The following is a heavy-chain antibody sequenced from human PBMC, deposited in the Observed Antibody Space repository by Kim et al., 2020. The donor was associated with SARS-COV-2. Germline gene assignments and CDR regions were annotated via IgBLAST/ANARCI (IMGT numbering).Heavy chain of an antibody. D-gene: IGHD3-9*01. Sequence: TYSNPSLKSRVTISVDTSKNQFSLKLSSVTAADTAVYYCARSRTLTGPFYWGQGTLVTVSS. V-gene: IGHV4-39*07. J-gene: IGHJ4*02. CDR2: T. CDR3: ARSRTLTGPFY.